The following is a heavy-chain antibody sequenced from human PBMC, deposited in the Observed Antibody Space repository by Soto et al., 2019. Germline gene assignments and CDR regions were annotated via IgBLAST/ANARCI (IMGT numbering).Heavy chain of an antibody. CDR2: ISSDGTTT. CDR3: AIQDCTNDVCLEAAVTVGGALEY. Sequence: EVQLVESGGGLVQPGEALRLSCAASGFTFTKYWMHWVRLAPGKGPVWVSYISSDGTTTDYADSVKGRFPISRDNANKMLEMKMDTLRVEDTAVYEWAIQDCTNDVCLEAAVTVGGALEYWGQGAQVTVSS. V-gene: IGHV3-74*01. D-gene: IGHD2-8*01. J-gene: IGHJ4*02. CDR1: GFTFTKYW.